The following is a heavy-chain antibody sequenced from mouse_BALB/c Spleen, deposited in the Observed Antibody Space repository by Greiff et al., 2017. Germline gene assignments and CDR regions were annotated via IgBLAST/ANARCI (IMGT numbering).Heavy chain of an antibody. CDR2: ISYSGST. V-gene: IGHV3-2*02. Sequence: DVKLQESGPGLVKPSQSLSLTCTVTGYSITSDYAWNWIRQFPGNKLDWMGYISYSGSTSYNPSLKSRISITRDTSKNQFFLQLNSVTTEDTATYYCARKTTATGFAYWGQGTLVTVSA. CDR3: ARKTTATGFAY. CDR1: GYSITSDYA. J-gene: IGHJ3*01. D-gene: IGHD1-2*01.